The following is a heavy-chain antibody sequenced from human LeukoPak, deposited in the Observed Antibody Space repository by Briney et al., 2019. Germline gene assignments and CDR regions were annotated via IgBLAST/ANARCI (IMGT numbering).Heavy chain of an antibody. Sequence: ASVKVSCKASGYTFTGYYMHWVRQAPGQGLEWMGWINPNSGGTNYAQKFQGRVTMTRDTSIGTAYMELSRLRSDDTAVYYCARETLGSGWYGGWFDPWGQGTLVTVSS. CDR3: ARETLGSGWYGGWFDP. CDR2: INPNSGGT. V-gene: IGHV1-2*02. D-gene: IGHD6-19*01. CDR1: GYTFTGYY. J-gene: IGHJ5*02.